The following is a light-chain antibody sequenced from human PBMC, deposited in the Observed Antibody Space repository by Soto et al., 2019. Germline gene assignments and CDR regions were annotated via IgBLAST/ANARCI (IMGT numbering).Light chain of an antibody. CDR1: SNDVGVYNY. CDR2: EVT. CDR3: SAYTARSTLV. J-gene: IGLJ3*02. Sequence: QSALTQPASVSGSPGQSITISCTGTSNDVGVYNYVSWYQHHPGKAPKLMIYEVTNRPSGISDRFSGSKSGYTASLTISGLQAEDEGDYYCSAYTARSTLVFGGGTKVTVL. V-gene: IGLV2-14*01.